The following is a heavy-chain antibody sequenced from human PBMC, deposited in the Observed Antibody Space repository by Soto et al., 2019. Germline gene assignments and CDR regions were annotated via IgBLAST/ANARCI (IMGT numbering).Heavy chain of an antibody. D-gene: IGHD3-22*01. CDR1: GFTFSGSA. V-gene: IGHV3-73*01. CDR2: IRSKANSYAT. Sequence: GGSLRLSCAASGFTFSGSAMHWVRQASGKGLEWVGRIRSKANSYATAYAASVKGRFTISRDDSKNTAYLQMSSLKTEDTAVYYCTRLPGLDDSSGYVDYWGQGTLVTVSS. J-gene: IGHJ4*02. CDR3: TRLPGLDDSSGYVDY.